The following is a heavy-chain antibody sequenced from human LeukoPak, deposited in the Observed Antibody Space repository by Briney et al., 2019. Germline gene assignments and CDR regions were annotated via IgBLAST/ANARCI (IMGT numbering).Heavy chain of an antibody. Sequence: SGGSLRLSCAASGFTFSSYDMSWVRQAPGKGLEWVSAISGSGGSTYYADSVKGRFTISRDNSKNTLYLQMNSLRAEDTAVYYCASAQSYGFYFDYWGQGTLVTVSS. D-gene: IGHD5-18*01. J-gene: IGHJ4*02. CDR3: ASAQSYGFYFDY. V-gene: IGHV3-23*01. CDR2: ISGSGGST. CDR1: GFTFSSYD.